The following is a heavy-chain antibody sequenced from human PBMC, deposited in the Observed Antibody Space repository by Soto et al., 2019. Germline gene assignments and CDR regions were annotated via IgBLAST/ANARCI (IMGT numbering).Heavy chain of an antibody. J-gene: IGHJ6*01. D-gene: IGHD2-2*01. CDR3: ARDPPSFVALLPAARTYSNSNDV. CDR1: GGTFSSYA. V-gene: IGHV1-69*13. CDR2: IIPIFGTA. Sequence: GASVKVSCKASGGTFSSYAISWVRQAPGQGLEWMGGIIPIFGTANYAQKFQGRVTITADESTSTAYMELSSLRSEDTAVYYCARDPPSFVALLPAARTYSNSNDV.